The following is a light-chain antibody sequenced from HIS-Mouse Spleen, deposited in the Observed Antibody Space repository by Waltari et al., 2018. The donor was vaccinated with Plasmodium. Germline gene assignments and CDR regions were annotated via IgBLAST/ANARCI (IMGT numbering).Light chain of an antibody. V-gene: IGLV2-8*01. Sequence: QSALTQPPSASGSPGQSVTISCNGTSSDVGGYNYASWYQQHPGKAPKLMIYEVSKRPAGVPDRFSGSKSGNTASLTVSGLQAEDEADYYCSSYAGSNNLVFGGGTKLTVL. CDR1: SSDVGGYNY. J-gene: IGLJ2*01. CDR2: EVS. CDR3: SSYAGSNNLV.